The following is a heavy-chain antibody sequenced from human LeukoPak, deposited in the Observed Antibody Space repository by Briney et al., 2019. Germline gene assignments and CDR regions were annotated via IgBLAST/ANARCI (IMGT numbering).Heavy chain of an antibody. J-gene: IGHJ3*02. D-gene: IGHD6-13*01. CDR2: ISGSGGNT. Sequence: EGSLRLSCAASGFTFSSYAMSWVRQPPGKGLNWVSSISGSGGNTFYADSVKGRFTISRDNSKNALYLQMNSLRAEDTAVYYCARDWPSEWQHLPDYDAVDIWGQGTMVTVSS. V-gene: IGHV3-23*01. CDR1: GFTFSSYA. CDR3: ARDWPSEWQHLPDYDAVDI.